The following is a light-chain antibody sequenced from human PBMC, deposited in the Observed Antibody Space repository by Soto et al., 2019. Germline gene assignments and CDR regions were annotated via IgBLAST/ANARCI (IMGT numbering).Light chain of an antibody. CDR1: ENINNY. Sequence: DIQMTQSPSSLSASVGDRVTIICRASENINNYLHWYQQRPGEGPKLLIHSASSLHSGVPSRFSGRGSGTEFTLTSSSLQPADIAIYFCQQSYNAPWTFGQGTKVEI. CDR2: SAS. V-gene: IGKV1-39*01. CDR3: QQSYNAPWT. J-gene: IGKJ1*01.